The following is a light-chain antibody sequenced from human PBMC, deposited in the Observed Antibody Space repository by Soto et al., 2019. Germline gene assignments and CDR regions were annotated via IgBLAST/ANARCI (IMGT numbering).Light chain of an antibody. CDR1: LSVSVY. J-gene: IGKJ5*01. CDR2: DAS. CDR3: QQRSNWPPST. Sequence: TQSPATLSVSPGESATLSCRTSLSVSVYLDWYQQKPGQAPRLLISDASNRATGIPARFSGSGSGTDFTLTISSLEPEDFAVYYCQQRSNWPPSTFGQGTRLEIK. V-gene: IGKV3-11*01.